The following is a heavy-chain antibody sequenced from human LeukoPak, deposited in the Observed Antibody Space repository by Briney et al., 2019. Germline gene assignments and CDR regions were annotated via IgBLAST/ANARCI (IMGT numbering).Heavy chain of an antibody. J-gene: IGHJ4*02. D-gene: IGHD3-10*01. CDR1: GFTFSSYG. CDR3: ARNNYYGSGSYYVY. V-gene: IGHV3-30*02. CDR2: IRYDGSNK. Sequence: GGSLRLSCAASGFTFSSYGMHWVRQAPGKGLEWVAFIRYDGSNKYYADSVKGRFTISRDNSKNTLYLQMNSLRAGDTAVYYCARNNYYGSGSYYVYWGQGTLVTVSS.